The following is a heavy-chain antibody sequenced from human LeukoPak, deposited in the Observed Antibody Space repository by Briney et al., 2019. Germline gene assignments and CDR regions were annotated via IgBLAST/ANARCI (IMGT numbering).Heavy chain of an antibody. Sequence: PGGSLRLSCAASGFTVSSNYMSWVRQAPGKGLEWVSAISGSGGSTYYADSVKGRFTISRDNSKNTLYLQMNSLRAEDTAVYYCAKDGSLNWFDPWGQGTLVTVSS. CDR2: ISGSGGST. J-gene: IGHJ5*02. V-gene: IGHV3-23*01. CDR3: AKDGSLNWFDP. CDR1: GFTVSSNY.